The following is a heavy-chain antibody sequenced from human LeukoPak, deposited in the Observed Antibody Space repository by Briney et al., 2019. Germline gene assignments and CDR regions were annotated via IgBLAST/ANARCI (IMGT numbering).Heavy chain of an antibody. CDR3: AKFELLWFGELASPFDY. D-gene: IGHD3-10*01. V-gene: IGHV3-23*01. CDR1: GFTFSSYA. J-gene: IGHJ4*02. CDR2: ISGSGGST. Sequence: PGGSLRLSCAASGFTFSSYAISWVRQAPGKGLEWVSAISGSGGSTYYADSVKGRFTISRDNSKNTLYLQMNSLRAEDTAVYYCAKFELLWFGELASPFDYWGQGTLVTVSS.